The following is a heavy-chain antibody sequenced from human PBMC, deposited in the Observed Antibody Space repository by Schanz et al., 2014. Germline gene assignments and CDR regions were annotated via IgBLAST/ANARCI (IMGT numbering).Heavy chain of an antibody. Sequence: PGGSLRLSCAASGFSFSDYYMSWIRQAPGKGLEWVSYIGNGGVTIYYADSVKGRFTISRDNSKNSLYLQMNSLRAEDTAVYYCAKSQGSSFDSWGQGTLVTVSS. CDR1: GFSFSDYY. CDR3: AKSQGSSFDS. CDR2: IGNGGVTI. D-gene: IGHD6-13*01. V-gene: IGHV3-11*01. J-gene: IGHJ4*02.